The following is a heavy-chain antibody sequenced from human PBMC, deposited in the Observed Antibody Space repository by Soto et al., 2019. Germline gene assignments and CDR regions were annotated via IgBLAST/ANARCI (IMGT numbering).Heavy chain of an antibody. J-gene: IGHJ6*02. CDR1: GGTFSGYA. Sequence: QVQLVQSGAEVKKAGSSVKISCKASGGTFSGYAISWVREAPGKGLEWMGGIIPIFATADYAQKFQGRVTITADESTSTAYMELSSLRSEDTAVYYCARSITATVSYYYGMDVWGQGTTVTVSS. CDR3: ARSITATVSYYYGMDV. D-gene: IGHD1-20*01. CDR2: IIPIFATA. V-gene: IGHV1-69*12.